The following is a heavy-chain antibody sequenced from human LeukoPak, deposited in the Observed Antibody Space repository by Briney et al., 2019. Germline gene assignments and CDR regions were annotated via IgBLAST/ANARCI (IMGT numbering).Heavy chain of an antibody. CDR2: INPNSGGT. D-gene: IGHD5-12*01. Sequence: ASVKVSCKASGYTFTGYYMHWVRQAPGQGLELMGWINPNSGGTNYAQKFQGRVTMTRDTSISTAYMELSRLRSDDTAVYYCAAEYSGYVNWFDPWGQGTLVTVS. J-gene: IGHJ5*02. V-gene: IGHV1-2*02. CDR3: AAEYSGYVNWFDP. CDR1: GYTFTGYY.